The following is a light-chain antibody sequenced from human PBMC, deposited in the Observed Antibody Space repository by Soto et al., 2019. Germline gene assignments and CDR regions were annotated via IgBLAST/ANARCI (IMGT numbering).Light chain of an antibody. J-gene: IGKJ4*01. Sequence: EIVMTQSPGTLSVSTGQGATLSCRASHSVDSNLAWYQQKPGQAPRLLIFGASTRPTGIPDRFSGSGSGTEFTLTISSPQSEDFAVYYCQQYDKWPLTFGGGTKVDIK. CDR2: GAS. V-gene: IGKV3D-15*01. CDR1: HSVDSN. CDR3: QQYDKWPLT.